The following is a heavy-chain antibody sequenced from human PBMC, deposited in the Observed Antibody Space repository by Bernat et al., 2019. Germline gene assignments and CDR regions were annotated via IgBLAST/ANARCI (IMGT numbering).Heavy chain of an antibody. CDR1: GFTFSSYA. CDR3: ARDGYQSSGTYFDY. V-gene: IGHV3-30*01. CDR2: ISNDGSKK. D-gene: IGHD3-22*01. Sequence: QVQLVESGGGVVQPGRSLRLSCAASGFTFSSYAMHWVRQAPGKGLEWVAVISNDGSKKNYADSVEGRFTISRDNSRNSLYLQMNSLTIEDTAVYYCARDGYQSSGTYFDYWGLGTLLTVSS. J-gene: IGHJ4*02.